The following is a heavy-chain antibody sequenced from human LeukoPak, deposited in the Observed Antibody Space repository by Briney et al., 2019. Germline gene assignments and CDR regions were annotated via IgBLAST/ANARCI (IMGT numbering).Heavy chain of an antibody. CDR3: ARDQGCSSTSCFIDY. D-gene: IGHD2-2*01. V-gene: IGHV1-46*01. Sequence: ASVKVSCKASEYTFTAYYMHWVRHAPGQGLEWMGLINPRAGSTNYAQRFQGRVTMTRDMSTNTVYMELSSLRSEDTAVYYCARDQGCSSTSCFIDYWGQGTLVTVSS. J-gene: IGHJ4*02. CDR1: EYTFTAYY. CDR2: INPRAGST.